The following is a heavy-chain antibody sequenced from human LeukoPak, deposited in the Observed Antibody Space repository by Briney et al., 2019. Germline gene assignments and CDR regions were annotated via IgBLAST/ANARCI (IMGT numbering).Heavy chain of an antibody. D-gene: IGHD3-22*01. J-gene: IGHJ4*02. CDR3: ARGVTNYYDSSGYES. CDR2: IIPIFGTA. Sequence: SVKVSCKASGGTFSSYAISWVRQAPGQGLEWMGGIIPIFGTANYAQKFQGRVTITADESTSTAYMELSSLRSEDTAVYYCARGVTNYYDSSGYESWGQGTLVTVSS. CDR1: GGTFSSYA. V-gene: IGHV1-69*13.